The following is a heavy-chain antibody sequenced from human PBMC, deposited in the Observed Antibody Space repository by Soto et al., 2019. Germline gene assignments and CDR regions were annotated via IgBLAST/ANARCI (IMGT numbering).Heavy chain of an antibody. V-gene: IGHV1-18*01. J-gene: IGHJ6*02. CDR1: GYTFSNYG. Sequence: QVQLVQSGAEVKKPGASVKVSCKASGYTFSNYGVTWVRQAPGQGLEWMGWINAYDGNTKYAEKLQGRVTITTDTSTSTAYMELRSLRSDDTAVYYCARPSPQIAVAGIQYYGMGVWGQGTTVTVSS. CDR3: ARPSPQIAVAGIQYYGMGV. D-gene: IGHD6-19*01. CDR2: INAYDGNT.